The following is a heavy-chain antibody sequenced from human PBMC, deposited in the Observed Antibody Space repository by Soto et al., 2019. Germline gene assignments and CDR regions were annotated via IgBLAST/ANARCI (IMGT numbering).Heavy chain of an antibody. CDR2: IYYSGST. D-gene: IGHD3-22*01. J-gene: IGHJ3*02. CDR1: GGSISSYY. CDR3: AGPYSTPSGSSGYYDAFDI. Sequence: SETLSLTCTVSGGSISSYYWSWIRQPPGKGLEWIGYIYYSGSTNYNPSLKSRVSISVDTSKNQFSLKLSSVTAADTAVYYCAGPYSTPSGSSGYYDAFDIWGQGTMVTVSS. V-gene: IGHV4-59*01.